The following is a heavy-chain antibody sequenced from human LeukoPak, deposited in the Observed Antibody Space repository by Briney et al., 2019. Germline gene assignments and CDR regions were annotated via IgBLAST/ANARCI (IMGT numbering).Heavy chain of an antibody. Sequence: GGSLRLSCTVSGFTVSSNSMSWVRQAPGKGLEWVSFIYSGGNTHNSDSVKGRLTISRDNSKNSLYLQMNSLRAEDTAVYYCARDHSSGWYGDDFDYWGQGTLVTVSS. D-gene: IGHD6-19*01. CDR2: IYSGGNT. V-gene: IGHV3-66*01. CDR3: ARDHSSGWYGDDFDY. CDR1: GFTVSSNS. J-gene: IGHJ4*02.